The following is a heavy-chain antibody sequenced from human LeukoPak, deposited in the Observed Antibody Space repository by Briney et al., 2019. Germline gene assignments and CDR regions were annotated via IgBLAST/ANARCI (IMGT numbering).Heavy chain of an antibody. CDR2: ISVYNGNT. J-gene: IGHJ5*02. CDR3: ARDINGYYYDSHGYYPTDL. CDR1: GYILTSYG. D-gene: IGHD3-22*01. Sequence: VASVKVSCKPSGYILTSYGISWVRQAPGQRLEWMGWISVYNGNTNYPQRLQGRVTMTTDTSTTTAYMELRSLRSDDTAVYYCARDINGYYYDSHGYYPTDLWGQGTLVTVSS. V-gene: IGHV1-18*01.